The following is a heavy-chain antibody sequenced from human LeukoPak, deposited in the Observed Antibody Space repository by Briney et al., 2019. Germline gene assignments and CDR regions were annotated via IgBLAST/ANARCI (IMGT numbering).Heavy chain of an antibody. CDR1: GFTFSSYS. CDR3: ARVPVVVAASYFDY. D-gene: IGHD2-15*01. J-gene: IGHJ4*02. CDR2: ISSSSSYI. V-gene: IGHV3-21*01. Sequence: GGSLRLSCAASGFTFSSYSMNWVRQAPGKGLEWVSSISSSSSYIYCADSVKGRFTISRDNAKNSLYLQMNSLRAEDTAVYYCARVPVVVAASYFDYWGQGTLVTVSS.